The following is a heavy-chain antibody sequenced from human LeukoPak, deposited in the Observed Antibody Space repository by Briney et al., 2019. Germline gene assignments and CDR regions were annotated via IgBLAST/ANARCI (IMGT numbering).Heavy chain of an antibody. Sequence: ASVKVSCKASGYTFTGYYMHWVRQAPGQGLEWMGWINPNSGGTNYAQKFRGRVTMTRDTSISTAYMELSRLRSDDTAVYYCARDSTTIFGVVIIPAAVGYWGQGTLVTVSS. CDR2: INPNSGGT. CDR1: GYTFTGYY. D-gene: IGHD3-3*01. V-gene: IGHV1-2*02. J-gene: IGHJ4*02. CDR3: ARDSTTIFGVVIIPAAVGY.